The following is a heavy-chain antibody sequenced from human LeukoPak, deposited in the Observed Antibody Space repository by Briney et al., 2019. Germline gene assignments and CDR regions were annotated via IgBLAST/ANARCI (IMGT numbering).Heavy chain of an antibody. CDR3: ARDLVPAAISGDWFDP. CDR1: GYTFSSYS. Sequence: PGRSLRLSCAASGYTFSSYSMNWVHQAPGKGLEWVSSISSSSSYIYYADSVKGRFTISRDNAKNSLYLQMNSLRAEDTAVYYCARDLVPAAISGDWFDPWGQGTLVTVSS. CDR2: ISSSSSYI. J-gene: IGHJ5*02. V-gene: IGHV3-21*01. D-gene: IGHD2-2*01.